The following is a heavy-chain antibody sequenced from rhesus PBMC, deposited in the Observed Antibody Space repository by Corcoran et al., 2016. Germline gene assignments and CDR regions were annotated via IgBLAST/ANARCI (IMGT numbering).Heavy chain of an antibody. Sequence: QVQLQESGPGLVKPSETLSLTCAVSGGSISSSNWWSWIRQPPGKSLEWIGGIYSKSEKTNYKPALKNRVTISKETAKNQVSLKLTSVTDADTAVYYCARALAGTVRGAFDFWGQGLRVTVSS. D-gene: IGHD5-24*01. CDR3: ARALAGTVRGAFDF. J-gene: IGHJ3*01. V-gene: IGHV4S18*01. CDR2: IYSKSEKT. CDR1: GGSISSSNW.